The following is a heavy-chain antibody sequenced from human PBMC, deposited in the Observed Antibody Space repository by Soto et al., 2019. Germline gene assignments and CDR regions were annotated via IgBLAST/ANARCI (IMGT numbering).Heavy chain of an antibody. D-gene: IGHD3-3*01. V-gene: IGHV3-15*07. Sequence: EVQLVESGGGLVKPGGSLRLSCAASGFTFSNAWMNWVRQAPGKGLEWVGRIKSKTDGGTTDYAAPVKGRFTISRDDSKNTLYLQMNRLKTEDTAVYYCTTDWKDYDFWSCYYPDFDYWGQGTLVTVSS. CDR1: GFTFSNAW. CDR2: IKSKTDGGTT. J-gene: IGHJ4*02. CDR3: TTDWKDYDFWSCYYPDFDY.